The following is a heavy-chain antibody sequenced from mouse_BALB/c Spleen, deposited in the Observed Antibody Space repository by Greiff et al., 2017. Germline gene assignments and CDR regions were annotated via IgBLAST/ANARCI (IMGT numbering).Heavy chain of an antibody. V-gene: IGHV1-69*02. CDR3: ARSSTTVVADY. D-gene: IGHD1-1*01. Sequence: QVQLQQPGAELVKPGASVKLSCKASGYTFNSYWMHWVKQRPGQGLEWIGEIDPSDSYTNYNQKFKGKATLTVDKSSSTAYMQLSSLTSEDSAVYYCARSSTTVVADYWGQGTTLTVSS. CDR2: IDPSDSYT. J-gene: IGHJ2*01. CDR1: GYTFNSYW.